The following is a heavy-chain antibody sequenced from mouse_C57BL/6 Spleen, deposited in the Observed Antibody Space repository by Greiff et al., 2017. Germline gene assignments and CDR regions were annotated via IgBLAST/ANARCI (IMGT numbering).Heavy chain of an antibody. CDR2: IYPGGGYT. Sequence: LVESGAELVRPGTSVKMSCKASGYTFTNYWIGWAKQRPGHGLEWIGDIYPGGGYTNYNEKFKGKDTLTADKSSSTAYMQFSSLTSEDSAIYYCARSPYYYGSSYFDYWGQGTTLTVSS. D-gene: IGHD1-1*01. CDR3: ARSPYYYGSSYFDY. CDR1: GYTFTNYW. J-gene: IGHJ2*01. V-gene: IGHV1-63*01.